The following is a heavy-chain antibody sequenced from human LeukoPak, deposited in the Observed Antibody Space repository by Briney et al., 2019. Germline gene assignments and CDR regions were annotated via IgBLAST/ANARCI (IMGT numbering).Heavy chain of an antibody. CDR3: AREGVATLDY. D-gene: IGHD5-12*01. CDR2: IIPIFGTA. V-gene: IGHV1-69*05. CDR1: GGTFSSYA. Sequence: ASVKVSCKASGGTFSSYAISWVRQAPGQGLEWMGGIIPIFGTANYAQKFQGRVTITTDESTSTAYMELSSLRSEGTAVYYCAREGVATLDYWGQGTLVTVSS. J-gene: IGHJ4*02.